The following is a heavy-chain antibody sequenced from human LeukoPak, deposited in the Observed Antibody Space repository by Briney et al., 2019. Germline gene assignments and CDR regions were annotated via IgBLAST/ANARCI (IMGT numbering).Heavy chain of an antibody. CDR3: AGVGDGATLEY. CDR1: GFTFSGYW. CDR2: IKPDESEK. D-gene: IGHD1-26*01. V-gene: IGHV3-7*01. Sequence: GGSLRLSCATSGFTFSGYWMSWVRQAPGKGLEWVTNIKPDESEKYYVDSVKGRFTVSRDNAKNLVYLQMNSLRVEDTAVYYCAGVGDGATLEYWGQGTLVTVSS. J-gene: IGHJ4*02.